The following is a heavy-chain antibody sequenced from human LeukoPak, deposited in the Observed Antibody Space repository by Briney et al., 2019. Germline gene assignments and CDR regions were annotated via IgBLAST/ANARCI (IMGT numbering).Heavy chain of an antibody. V-gene: IGHV4-61*02. CDR1: GGSISSGSYY. Sequence: SETLSLTCTVSGGSISSGSYYWSWIRQPAGKGLEWIGRIYTSGSTNYNPSLKSRVTISVDTSKNQFSLKLSSVTAADTAVYYCASVGRSLLQSGYYSVSDAFDIWGQGTMVTVSS. CDR3: ASVGRSLLQSGYYSVSDAFDI. J-gene: IGHJ3*02. CDR2: IYTSGST. D-gene: IGHD3-22*01.